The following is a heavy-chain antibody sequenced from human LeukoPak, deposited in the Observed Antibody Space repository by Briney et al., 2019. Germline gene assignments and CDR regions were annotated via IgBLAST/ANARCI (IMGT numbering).Heavy chain of an antibody. Sequence: PSETLSLTCAVSGDSLSSDDYDWTWIRQPPGKGLEWIGYIFHSGNTYYNPSLKSRLSMSIDTSKNQFSLKLSSVTAADTAVYYCAGYHTKYDSGSYPAHYYEYGLDVWGQGTTVSVSS. V-gene: IGHV4-30-4*01. CDR1: GDSLSSDDYD. CDR2: IFHSGNT. D-gene: IGHD3-10*01. CDR3: AGYHTKYDSGSYPAHYYEYGLDV. J-gene: IGHJ6*02.